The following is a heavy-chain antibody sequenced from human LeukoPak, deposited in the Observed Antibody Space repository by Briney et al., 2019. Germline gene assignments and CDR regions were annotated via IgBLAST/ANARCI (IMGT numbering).Heavy chain of an antibody. CDR1: GFTFSSYG. V-gene: IGHV3-21*01. CDR3: ARSQLVDTAMVPDY. CDR2: ISSSSSYI. D-gene: IGHD5-18*01. J-gene: IGHJ4*02. Sequence: GGSLRLSCAASGFTFSSYGMNWVRQAPGKGLEWVSSISSSSSYIYYADSVKGRFTISRDNAKNSLYLQMNSLRAEDTAVYYCARSQLVDTAMVPDYWGQGTLVTVSS.